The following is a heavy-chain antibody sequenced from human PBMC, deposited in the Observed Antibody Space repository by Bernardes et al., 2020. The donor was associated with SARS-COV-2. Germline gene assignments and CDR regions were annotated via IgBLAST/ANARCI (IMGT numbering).Heavy chain of an antibody. J-gene: IGHJ6*02. CDR2: IYHSGST. Sequence: SETLSLTCTISGDSNKYFYWSWIRQSPGKGLEWIGCIYHSGSTTFNPSLTSRVAMSIDMSKSQISLNLTSVTAADAAIYYCARHRKSCTNGVCQTYYYYGLDVWGQGTTVFVS. D-gene: IGHD2-8*01. CDR1: GDSNKYFY. V-gene: IGHV4-59*08. CDR3: ARHRKSCTNGVCQTYYYYGLDV.